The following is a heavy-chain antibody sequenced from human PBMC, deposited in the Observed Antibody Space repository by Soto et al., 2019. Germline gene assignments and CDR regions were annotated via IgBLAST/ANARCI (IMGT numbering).Heavy chain of an antibody. D-gene: IGHD6-19*01. V-gene: IGHV1-18*01. Sequence: ASVKVSCKASGYTFTSYGSSWVRQAPGQGLEWMGWISAYNGNTNYAQKLQGRVTMTTDTSTSTAYMELRSLRSDDTAVYYCAREVVRVAGTRWFDPWGQGTLVTVSS. CDR2: ISAYNGNT. CDR3: AREVVRVAGTRWFDP. J-gene: IGHJ5*02. CDR1: GYTFTSYG.